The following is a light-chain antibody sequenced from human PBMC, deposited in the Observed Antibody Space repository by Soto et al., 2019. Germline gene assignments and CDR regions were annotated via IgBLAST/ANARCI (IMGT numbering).Light chain of an antibody. V-gene: IGKV3-20*01. Sequence: EIVLTQSAGTLSLSPGERATLSCRASQSVSNNYLAWYQKKPGQAPRLLIYGASTRASDIPERFSGSGSGTDFTLTISRLEPEDFAVYYCQQYGSSGTFGQGTKVEIK. J-gene: IGKJ1*01. CDR3: QQYGSSGT. CDR2: GAS. CDR1: QSVSNNY.